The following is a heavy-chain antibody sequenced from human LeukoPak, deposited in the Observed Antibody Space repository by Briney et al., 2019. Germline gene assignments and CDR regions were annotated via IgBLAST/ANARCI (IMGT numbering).Heavy chain of an antibody. CDR1: GYTLTELS. D-gene: IGHD3-10*01. J-gene: IGHJ2*01. V-gene: IGHV1-24*01. CDR2: FDLEDGET. CDR3: ATRAIIMVRGLILIGYFDL. Sequence: GASVKVSCKVSGYTLTELSIHWVRQAPGKGLEWMGGFDLEDGETISAQRFQGRVTMTEDTSADTVYMELSSLRSEDTAVYYCATRAIIMVRGLILIGYFDLWGRGTLVTVSS.